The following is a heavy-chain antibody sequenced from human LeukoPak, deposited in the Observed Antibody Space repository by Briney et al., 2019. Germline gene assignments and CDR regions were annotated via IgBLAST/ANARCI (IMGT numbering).Heavy chain of an antibody. CDR3: AREVGDDAFDI. J-gene: IGHJ3*02. D-gene: IGHD1-26*01. CDR2: IRQDGSEK. V-gene: IGHV3-7*01. CDR1: GFTFSSYW. Sequence: PGGSLRLSCAASGFTFSSYWMSWVRQAPGKGLEWVANIRQDGSEKYYVDSVKGRFTISRDNAKNSLYLQMNSLRAEDTAVYYCAREVGDDAFDIWGQGTMVTVSS.